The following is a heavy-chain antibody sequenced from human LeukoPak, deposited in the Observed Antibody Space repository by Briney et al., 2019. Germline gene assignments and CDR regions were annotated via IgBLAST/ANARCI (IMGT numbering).Heavy chain of an antibody. J-gene: IGHJ6*03. CDR3: ARDGGSGSYYYYYMDV. CDR1: GFTFSSYS. CDR2: ISSSSTI. Sequence: PGGSLRLSCAASGFTFSSYSMNWVRQAPGKGLEWVSYISSSSTIYYADSVKGRFTISRDNAKNSLYLQMNSLRAEDTAVYYCARDGGSGSYYYYYMDVWGKGTTVTVSS. V-gene: IGHV3-48*04. D-gene: IGHD1-26*01.